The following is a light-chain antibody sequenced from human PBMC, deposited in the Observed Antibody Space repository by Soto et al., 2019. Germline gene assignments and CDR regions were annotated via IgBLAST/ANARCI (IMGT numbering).Light chain of an antibody. J-gene: IGKJ4*01. CDR2: AAS. V-gene: IGKV1-17*03. Sequence: DIQMTQSPSAMSASVGDRVTITCRASQDISSYLAWFQQKPGKVPKRLIYAASSLQSGVPARFSGSGSGTEFPLTISSLQPQYFATYYCLQHKSYPLTFGGGTKVETK. CDR1: QDISSY. CDR3: LQHKSYPLT.